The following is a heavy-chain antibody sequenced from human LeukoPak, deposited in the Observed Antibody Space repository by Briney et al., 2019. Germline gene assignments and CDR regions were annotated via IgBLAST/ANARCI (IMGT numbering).Heavy chain of an antibody. CDR1: GYTFTSYD. V-gene: IGHV1-8*01. CDR2: MNPNSGNT. CDR3: ARGLGSLDAFDI. D-gene: IGHD6-6*01. Sequence: ASVKVSCKASGYTFTSYDINWVRQATGQGVEWMGWMNPNSGNTGYAQKFQGRVTMTRNTSISTAYMELSSLRSEDTAVYYCARGLGSLDAFDIWGQGTMVTVSS. J-gene: IGHJ3*02.